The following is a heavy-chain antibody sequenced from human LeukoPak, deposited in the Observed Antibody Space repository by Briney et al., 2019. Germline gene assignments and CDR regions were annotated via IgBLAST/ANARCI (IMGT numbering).Heavy chain of an antibody. J-gene: IGHJ4*02. D-gene: IGHD6-13*01. CDR3: ARDRYDSGSSWYGPLDY. CDR2: IWYDGSNK. V-gene: IGHV3-33*01. Sequence: GGSLRLSCAASGSTFSSYGMHWVRQAPGKGLEWVAVIWYDGSNKYYADSVKGRFTISRDNSKNTLYLQMNSLRAEDTAVYYCARDRYDSGSSWYGPLDYWGQGTLVTVSS. CDR1: GSTFSSYG.